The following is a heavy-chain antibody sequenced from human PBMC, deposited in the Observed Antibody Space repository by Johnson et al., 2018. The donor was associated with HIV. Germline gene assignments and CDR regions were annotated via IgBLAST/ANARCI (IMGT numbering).Heavy chain of an antibody. D-gene: IGHD6-13*01. CDR3: TTDLAAVGSGAFDI. Sequence: QVQLVESGGGVVQPGRSLRLSCAASGFTFSSYGMHWVRQAPGKGLEWVAVISYDGSNKYYADSVKGRFTISRDDSKNTLYLQMNSLKTEDTAIYSCTTDLAAVGSGAFDIWGQGTMVTVSS. J-gene: IGHJ3*02. V-gene: IGHV3-30*19. CDR2: ISYDGSNK. CDR1: GFTFSSYG.